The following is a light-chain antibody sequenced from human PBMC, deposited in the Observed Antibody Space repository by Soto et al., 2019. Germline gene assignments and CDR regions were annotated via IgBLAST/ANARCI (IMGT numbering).Light chain of an antibody. Sequence: QSALTQPASVSGSPGQSITISCSGTSSDVGGYKYVFWYQQHPGKAPKLMIYEVSNRPSGVSNRFSGSKSGNTASLTISGLQAEDEADYYCSSYTSGSTVVFGGGTKVTVL. V-gene: IGLV2-14*01. CDR3: SSYTSGSTVV. CDR2: EVS. CDR1: SSDVGGYKY. J-gene: IGLJ2*01.